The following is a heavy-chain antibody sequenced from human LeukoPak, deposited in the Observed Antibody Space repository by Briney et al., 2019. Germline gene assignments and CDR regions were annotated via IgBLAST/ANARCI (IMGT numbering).Heavy chain of an antibody. V-gene: IGHV3-11*01. CDR3: ASMGYYYDSSGYYRY. CDR1: GFTFSDYY. D-gene: IGHD3-22*01. CDR2: ISSSGSTI. J-gene: IGHJ4*02. Sequence: GGSLRLSCAASGFTFSDYYMSWIRQAPGKGLEWVSYISSSGSTIYYADSVKGRFTISRDNAKNSLYLQMDSLRAEDSAVFYCASMGYYYDSSGYYRYWGQGTLVTVSS.